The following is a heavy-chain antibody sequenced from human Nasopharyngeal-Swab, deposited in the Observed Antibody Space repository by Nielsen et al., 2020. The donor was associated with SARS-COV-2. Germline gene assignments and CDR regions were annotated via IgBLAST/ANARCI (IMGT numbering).Heavy chain of an antibody. CDR2: INPNSGGT. D-gene: IGHD3-9*01. CDR3: ARSHRRFAYYDILTGYHNWFDP. Sequence: ASVKVSCKASGYTFTGYYMHWVRQAPGQGLEWMGWINPNSGGTNYAQKFQGRVTITRDTSASTAYMELSSLRSEDTAVYYCARSHRRFAYYDILTGYHNWFDPWGQGTLVTVSS. CDR1: GYTFTGYY. J-gene: IGHJ5*02. V-gene: IGHV1-2*02.